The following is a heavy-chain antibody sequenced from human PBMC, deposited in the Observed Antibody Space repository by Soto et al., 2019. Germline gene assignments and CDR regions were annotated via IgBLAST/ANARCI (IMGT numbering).Heavy chain of an antibody. J-gene: IGHJ4*02. D-gene: IGHD3-22*01. V-gene: IGHV3-30-3*01. Sequence: PGGSLRLSCAASGFTFSSYAMHWVRQAPGKGLEWVAVISYDGSNKYYADSVKGRFTISRDNSKNTLYLQMNSLRAEDTAVYYCARDPVSSGYYQVDYWGQGTLVTVSS. CDR2: ISYDGSNK. CDR1: GFTFSSYA. CDR3: ARDPVSSGYYQVDY.